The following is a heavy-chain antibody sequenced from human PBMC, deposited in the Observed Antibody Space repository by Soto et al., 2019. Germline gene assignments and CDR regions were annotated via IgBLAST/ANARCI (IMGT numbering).Heavy chain of an antibody. D-gene: IGHD6-19*01. CDR2: ISAYNGNT. Sequence: VASVKDSCKASGYTFTSYGISWVRQAPGQGLEWMGWISAYNGNTNYAQKLQGRVTMTTDTSTSTAYMELRSLRSDDTAVYYCARVVGSIAVAGTDAFGIWGQGTMVTVSS. CDR3: ARVVGSIAVAGTDAFGI. CDR1: GYTFTSYG. J-gene: IGHJ3*02. V-gene: IGHV1-18*01.